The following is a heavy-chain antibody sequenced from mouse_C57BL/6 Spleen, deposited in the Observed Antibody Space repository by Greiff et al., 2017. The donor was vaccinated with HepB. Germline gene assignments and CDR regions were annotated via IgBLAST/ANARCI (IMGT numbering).Heavy chain of an antibody. CDR1: GYSITSGYY. D-gene: IGHD1-2*01. CDR3: AREGRDYGSWFAY. Sequence: EVQLQESGPGLVKPSQSLSLTCSVTGYSITSGYYWNWIRQFPGNKLEWMGYISYDGSNNYNPSLKNRISITRDTSKNQFFLKLNSVTTEDTATYYCAREGRDYGSWFAYWGQGTLVTVSA. V-gene: IGHV3-6*01. J-gene: IGHJ3*01. CDR2: ISYDGSN.